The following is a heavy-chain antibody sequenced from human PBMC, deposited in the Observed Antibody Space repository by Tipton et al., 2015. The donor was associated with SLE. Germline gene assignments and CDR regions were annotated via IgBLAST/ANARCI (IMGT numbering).Heavy chain of an antibody. CDR3: ARTIVGRPYACDL. J-gene: IGHJ3*01. CDR1: GFTFSSHW. V-gene: IGHV3-74*03. Sequence: SLRLSCAASGFTFSSHWMHWVRQAPGKGLVWVSRVIYDGSGATYADSLEGRFTISRDNAKNMLYLQMNGLRAEDTGIYYCARTIVGRPYACDLCGRGTMVTVSS. CDR2: VIYDGSGA. D-gene: IGHD2-21*01.